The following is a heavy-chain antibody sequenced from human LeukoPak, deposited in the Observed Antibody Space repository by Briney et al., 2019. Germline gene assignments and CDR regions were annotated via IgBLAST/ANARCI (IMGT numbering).Heavy chain of an antibody. J-gene: IGHJ4*02. V-gene: IGHV4-39*01. D-gene: IGHD6-19*01. CDR1: GGSISSSSYY. Sequence: SETLSLTCTVSGGSISSSSYYWGWIRQPPGKGLEWIGSIYYSGSTYYNPSLKSRVIIPVDTSKNQFSLRLSSVTAADTAVYYCARQGKYTSGWPFDYWGQGTLVTVSS. CDR2: IYYSGST. CDR3: ARQGKYTSGWPFDY.